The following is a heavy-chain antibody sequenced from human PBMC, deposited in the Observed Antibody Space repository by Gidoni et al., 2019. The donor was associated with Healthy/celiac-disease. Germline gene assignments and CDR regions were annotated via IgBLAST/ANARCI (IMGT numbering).Heavy chain of an antibody. D-gene: IGHD2-15*01. CDR3: ASTVVSWAY. Sequence: QVQLVESGGGVVQPGRSLRLSFAASGFTFSSYGMHWVRQAPGKGLEWVAVISYDGSNKYYADSVKGRFTISRDNSKNTLYLQMNSLRAEDTAVYYCASTVVSWAYWGQGTLVTVSS. V-gene: IGHV3-30*03. J-gene: IGHJ4*02. CDR1: GFTFSSYG. CDR2: ISYDGSNK.